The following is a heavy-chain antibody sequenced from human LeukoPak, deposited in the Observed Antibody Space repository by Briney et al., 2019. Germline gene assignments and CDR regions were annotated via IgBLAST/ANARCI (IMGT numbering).Heavy chain of an antibody. D-gene: IGHD3-16*01. CDR1: GFTFSSYW. V-gene: IGHV3-7*05. CDR2: IKQDGSEK. J-gene: IGHJ5*02. CDR3: ARARSMMDWFDP. Sequence: GGSLRLSCAASGFTFSSYWMSWVRQAPGKGLEWVANIKQDGSEKYYVDSVKGRFTISRDNAKNSLYLQTNSLRAEGTAVYYCARARSMMDWFDPWGQGTLVTVSS.